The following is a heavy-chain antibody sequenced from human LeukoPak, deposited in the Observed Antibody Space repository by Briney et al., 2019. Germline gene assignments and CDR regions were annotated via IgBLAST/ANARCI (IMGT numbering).Heavy chain of an antibody. D-gene: IGHD4-17*01. J-gene: IGHJ2*01. V-gene: IGHV4-4*07. CDR3: ARDSDYRDPAAANRYFDL. Sequence: PSETLSLTCTVSGGSISSYYWSWIRQPAGKGLEWIGRIYTSGSTNYNPSLKSRVTMSVDTSKNQFSLKLSSVTAADTAVYYCARDSDYRDPAAANRYFDLWGRGTLVTVSS. CDR2: IYTSGST. CDR1: GGSISSYY.